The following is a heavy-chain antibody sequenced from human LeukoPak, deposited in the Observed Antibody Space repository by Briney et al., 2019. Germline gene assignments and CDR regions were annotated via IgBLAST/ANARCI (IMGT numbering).Heavy chain of an antibody. Sequence: SSETLSLTCTVSGGSISSYYWSRIRQPPGKGLEWIGYIYYSGSTNYNPSLKSRVTISVDTSKNQFSLKLSSVTAADTAVYYCARDVDYGSGSYYKDSNWFDPWGQGTLVTVSS. V-gene: IGHV4-59*01. J-gene: IGHJ5*02. CDR3: ARDVDYGSGSYYKDSNWFDP. CDR2: IYYSGST. CDR1: GGSISSYY. D-gene: IGHD3-10*01.